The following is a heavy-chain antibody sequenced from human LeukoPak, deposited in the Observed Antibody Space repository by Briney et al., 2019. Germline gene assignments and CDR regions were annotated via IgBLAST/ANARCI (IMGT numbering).Heavy chain of an antibody. D-gene: IGHD6-19*01. CDR3: ARVWSSGWSADTFDY. J-gene: IGHJ4*02. Sequence: PSETLSLTCTVSGGSISSSSYSWGWIRQPPGKGLEWIGSIYYSGSTYYNPSLKSRVTISVDTSKNQFSLKLSSVTAADTAVYYCARVWSSGWSADTFDYWGQGTLVTVSS. CDR1: GGSISSSSYS. CDR2: IYYSGST. V-gene: IGHV4-39*07.